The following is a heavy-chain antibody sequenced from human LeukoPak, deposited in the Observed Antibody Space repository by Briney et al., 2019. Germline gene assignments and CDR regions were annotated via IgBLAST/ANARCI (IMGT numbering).Heavy chain of an antibody. CDR2: ISAYNGNT. Sequence: ASVKVSCKASGYTFTSYGISWVRQAPGQGLEWMGWISAYNGNTNYAQKLQGRVTMTKDKSTSTAYMELRGLRSDDRAVYYCASLVAATPYYYGMDVWGQGTTVTVSS. V-gene: IGHV1-18*01. J-gene: IGHJ6*02. CDR3: ASLVAATPYYYGMDV. D-gene: IGHD2-15*01. CDR1: GYTFTSYG.